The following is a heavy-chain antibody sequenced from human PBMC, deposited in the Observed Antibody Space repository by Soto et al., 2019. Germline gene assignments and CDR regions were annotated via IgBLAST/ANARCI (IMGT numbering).Heavy chain of an antibody. CDR1: GYSFTSYW. V-gene: IGHV5-51*01. J-gene: IGHJ4*02. Sequence: GESLKISCKGSGYSFTSYWIGWVRQMPGKGLEWMGIIYPGDSDTRYSPSFQGQVTISADKSISTAYLQWSSLKASDTAMYYCATAPGDYYDSSGYYFDYRGQGTLVTVSS. CDR2: IYPGDSDT. D-gene: IGHD3-22*01. CDR3: ATAPGDYYDSSGYYFDY.